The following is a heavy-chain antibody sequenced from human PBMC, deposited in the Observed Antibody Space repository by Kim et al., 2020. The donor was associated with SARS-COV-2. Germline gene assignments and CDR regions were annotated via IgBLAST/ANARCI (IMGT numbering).Heavy chain of an antibody. CDR1: GGSISSYY. Sequence: SETLSLTCTVSGGSISSYYWSWIRQPPGKGLEWIGGIYYSGSTTNNPSLKSRVTIAVDTSKNQFSLMLSSVTAADTAVYYCARGGVTFDYWGQGTLVTVSS. D-gene: IGHD2-21*02. CDR3: ARGGVTFDY. V-gene: IGHV4-59*01. CDR2: IYYSGST. J-gene: IGHJ4*02.